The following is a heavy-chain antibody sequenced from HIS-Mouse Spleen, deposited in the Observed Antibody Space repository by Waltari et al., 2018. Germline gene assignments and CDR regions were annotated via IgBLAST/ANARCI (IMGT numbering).Heavy chain of an antibody. D-gene: IGHD6-6*01. Sequence: EVQLVEFAGGLVLPGGSLRLSCAASGFPFGRYRMNWVRQGPGKGLVWVSRINIDVSSTSYADSVKGRFTISRDNAKNTLYLQMNSLRAEDTAVYYCARDLGYSSSSEVWFDPWGQGTLVTVSS. CDR3: ARDLGYSSSSEVWFDP. CDR1: GFPFGRYR. V-gene: IGHV3-74*01. CDR2: INIDVSST. J-gene: IGHJ5*02.